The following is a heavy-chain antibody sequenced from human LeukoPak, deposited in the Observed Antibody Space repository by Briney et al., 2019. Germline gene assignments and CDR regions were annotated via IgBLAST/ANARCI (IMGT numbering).Heavy chain of an antibody. CDR2: IWYDGSNK. J-gene: IGHJ4*02. CDR3: AKDLRDGYNHPSYYFDS. D-gene: IGHD5-24*01. CDR1: GFTFSSYG. Sequence: PGGSLRLSCAASGFTFSSYGMHWVRQAPGKGLEWVAVIWYDGSNKYYADSVKGRFTVARDNSKNTMYLQMNSLRAEDTAVYYCAKDLRDGYNHPSYYFDSWGQGTLVTVSS. V-gene: IGHV3-30*02.